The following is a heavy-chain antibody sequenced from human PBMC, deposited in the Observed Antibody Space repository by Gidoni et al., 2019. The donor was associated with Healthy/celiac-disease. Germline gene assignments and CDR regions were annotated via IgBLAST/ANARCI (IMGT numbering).Heavy chain of an antibody. Sequence: EVQLVESGGGLVQPGGSLRLSCAASGFTFSSYSMNWVRQAPGKGLEWVSYISSSSSTIYYADSVKGRFTISRDNAKNSLYLQMNSLRAEDTAVYYCARRDQHNWFDPWGQGTLVTVSS. CDR1: GFTFSSYS. J-gene: IGHJ5*02. V-gene: IGHV3-48*04. CDR3: ARRDQHNWFDP. D-gene: IGHD2-21*02. CDR2: ISSSSSTI.